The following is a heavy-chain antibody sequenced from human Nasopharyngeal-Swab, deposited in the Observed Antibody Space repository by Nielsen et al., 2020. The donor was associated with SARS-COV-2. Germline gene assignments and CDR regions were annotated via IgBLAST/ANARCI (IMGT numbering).Heavy chain of an antibody. CDR2: MNPNSGNT. J-gene: IGHJ6*02. Sequence: WWREATGRRLEWMGWMNPNSGNTGYAQKFQGRVTITRNTSISTAYMELSSLRSEDTAVYYCALPSAAYYYYGMDVWGQGTTVTVSS. CDR3: ALPSAAYYYYGMDV. D-gene: IGHD2-2*01. V-gene: IGHV1-8*03.